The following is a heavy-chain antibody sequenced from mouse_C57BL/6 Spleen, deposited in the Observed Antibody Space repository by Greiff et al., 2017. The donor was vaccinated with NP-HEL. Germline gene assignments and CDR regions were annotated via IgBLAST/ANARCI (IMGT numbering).Heavy chain of an antibody. J-gene: IGHJ2*01. CDR2: IYPGDGDT. Sequence: QVQLKESGPELVKPGASVKISCKASGYAFSSSWMNWVKQRPGKGLEWIGRIYPGDGDTNYNGKFKGKATLTADKSSSTAYMQLSSLTSEDSAVYFCARERVYYFDYWGQGTTLTVSS. CDR3: ARERVYYFDY. V-gene: IGHV1-82*01. CDR1: GYAFSSSW.